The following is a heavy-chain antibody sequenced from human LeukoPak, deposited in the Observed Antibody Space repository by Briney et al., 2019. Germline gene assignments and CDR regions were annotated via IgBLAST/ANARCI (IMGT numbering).Heavy chain of an antibody. Sequence: SETLSLTCAVSGGSISSSNWWSWVRQPPGKGLEWIGEIYHSGSTNYNPSLKSRVTISVDKSKNQFSLKLSSVTAADTAVYYCASFVVVPAATSDAFDIWGQGTMVTVSS. D-gene: IGHD2-2*01. CDR1: GGSISSSNW. CDR2: IYHSGST. CDR3: ASFVVVPAATSDAFDI. V-gene: IGHV4-4*02. J-gene: IGHJ3*02.